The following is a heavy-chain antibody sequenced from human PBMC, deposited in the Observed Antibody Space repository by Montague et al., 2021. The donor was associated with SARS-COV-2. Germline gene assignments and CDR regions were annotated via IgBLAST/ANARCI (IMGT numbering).Heavy chain of an antibody. CDR2: ISWNSGSI. D-gene: IGHD3-3*01. Sequence: SRRLSCPASGFPFGDYAMHWVRQAPGKGLEWVSGISWNSGSIGYADSVKGRFTISRDNAKNSLYLQMNSLRAEDTALYYCAKDSYYDFWSGYSPGENWFDPWGQGTLVTVSS. CDR3: AKDSYYDFWSGYSPGENWFDP. V-gene: IGHV3-9*01. J-gene: IGHJ5*02. CDR1: GFPFGDYA.